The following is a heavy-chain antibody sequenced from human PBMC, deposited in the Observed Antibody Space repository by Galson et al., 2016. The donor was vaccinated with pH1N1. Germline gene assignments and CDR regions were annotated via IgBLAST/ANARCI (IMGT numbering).Heavy chain of an antibody. CDR1: GFSLSTSGMC. Sequence: PALVKPTQTLTLTCTFSGFSLSTSGMCVSWIRQPPGKALEWLALIDWDDDKYYSTSLKTRLTISKDTYKNQVVLTMTNMDPVDTATYYCARIFYGDYSDYFDYWGQGTLVTVSS. D-gene: IGHD4-11*01. J-gene: IGHJ4*02. V-gene: IGHV2-70*01. CDR2: IDWDDDK. CDR3: ARIFYGDYSDYFDY.